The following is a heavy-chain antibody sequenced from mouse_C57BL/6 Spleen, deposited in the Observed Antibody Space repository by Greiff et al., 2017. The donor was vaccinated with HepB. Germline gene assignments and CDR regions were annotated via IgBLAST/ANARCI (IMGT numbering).Heavy chain of an antibody. Sequence: QVQLQQPGAELVKPGASVKLSCKASGYTFTSYWMQWVKQRPGQGLEWIGEIDPSDSYSNYNQKFKGKATLTVDTSSSTAYMQLSSLTSEDSAVYYCARWDYYGEKTSWFAYWGQGTLVTVSA. V-gene: IGHV1-50*01. J-gene: IGHJ3*01. CDR2: IDPSDSYS. D-gene: IGHD1-2*01. CDR1: GYTFTSYW. CDR3: ARWDYYGEKTSWFAY.